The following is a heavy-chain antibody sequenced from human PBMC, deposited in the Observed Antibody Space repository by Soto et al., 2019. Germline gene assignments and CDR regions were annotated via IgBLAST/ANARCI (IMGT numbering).Heavy chain of an antibody. CDR2: IGPDGSST. CDR3: ARDNNWSYDY. V-gene: IGHV3-74*01. Sequence: VGALRLSCADSGFTCSNHWMHWVRQAPGKGLVWVSHIGPDGSSTRDADSVQGRFTISRDNARNTLYLQMNSLRDEDTAVYYCARDNNWSYDYWGQGILVTVSS. J-gene: IGHJ4*02. CDR1: GFTCSNHW. D-gene: IGHD1-1*01.